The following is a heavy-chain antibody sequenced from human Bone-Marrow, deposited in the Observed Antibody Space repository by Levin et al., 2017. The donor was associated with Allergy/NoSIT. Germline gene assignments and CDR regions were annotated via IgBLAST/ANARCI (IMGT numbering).Heavy chain of an antibody. V-gene: IGHV3-30*18. D-gene: IGHD5-24*01. Sequence: GGSLRLSCAASGFTFSSYGMHWVRQAPGKGLEWVAVISYDGSNKYYADSVKGRFTISRDNSKNTLYLQMNSLRAEDTAVYYCAKGSAWADGDYWGQGTLVTVSS. CDR1: GFTFSSYG. CDR3: AKGSAWADGDY. J-gene: IGHJ4*02. CDR2: ISYDGSNK.